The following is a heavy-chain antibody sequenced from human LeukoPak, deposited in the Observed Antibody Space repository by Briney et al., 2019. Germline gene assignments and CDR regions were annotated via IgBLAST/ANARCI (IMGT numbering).Heavy chain of an antibody. V-gene: IGHV1-69*04. CDR3: ANTGYSSSWYGYYYYYYGMDV. CDR1: GGTFSSYA. CDR2: IIPILGIA. D-gene: IGHD6-13*01. J-gene: IGHJ6*02. Sequence: RASVKVSCKASGGTFSSYAISWVRQAPGQRLEWMGRIIPILGIANYAQKFQGRVTITADKSTSTAYMELSSLRSEDTAVYYCANTGYSSSWYGYYYYYYGMDVWGQGTTVTVSS.